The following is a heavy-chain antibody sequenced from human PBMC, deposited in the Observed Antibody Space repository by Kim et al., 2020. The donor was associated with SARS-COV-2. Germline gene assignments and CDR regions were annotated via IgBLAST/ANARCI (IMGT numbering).Heavy chain of an antibody. CDR1: GGSISSSSYY. J-gene: IGHJ4*02. CDR2: IYYSGST. Sequence: SETLSLTCTVSGGSISSSSYYWGWIRQPPGKGLEWIGSIYYSGSTYYNPSLKSRVTISVDTSKNQFSLKLSSVTAADTAVYYCAPIFRDIVVVPAAMQGVDYWGQGTLVTVSS. V-gene: IGHV4-39*01. CDR3: APIFRDIVVVPAAMQGVDY. D-gene: IGHD2-2*01.